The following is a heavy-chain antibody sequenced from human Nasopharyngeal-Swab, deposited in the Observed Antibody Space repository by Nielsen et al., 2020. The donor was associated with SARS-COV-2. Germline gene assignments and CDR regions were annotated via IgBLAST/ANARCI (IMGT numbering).Heavy chain of an antibody. J-gene: IGHJ6*03. Sequence: GESQTISCGASGFTFSSYSMNRASQAPGKGVEWASPKRSSSSYIYYEDTVKGRFTISRDNAKNSLYLQMNSLRAEDTAVYYCARDRSYCSSTSCYTSGENYYYMDVWGKGTTVTVSS. CDR1: GFTFSSYS. V-gene: IGHV3-21*01. CDR2: KRSSSSYI. D-gene: IGHD2-2*02. CDR3: ARDRSYCSSTSCYTSGENYYYMDV.